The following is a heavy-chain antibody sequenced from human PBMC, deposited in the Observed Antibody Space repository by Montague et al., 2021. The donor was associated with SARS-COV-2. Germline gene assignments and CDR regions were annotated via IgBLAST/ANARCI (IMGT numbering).Heavy chain of an antibody. CDR1: GGSISSYY. J-gene: IGHJ5*02. V-gene: IGHV4-59*13. CDR2: IYYSGST. CDR3: ARGVATEEGNWFDP. D-gene: IGHD5-12*01. Sequence: SETLSLTCTVSGGSISSYYWSWIRQPPGKGLEWIGYIYYSGSTNYNPSLKSRVTISVDTSKNQFSLKLSSVTAADTAVYCCARGVATEEGNWFDPWGQGTLVTVSS.